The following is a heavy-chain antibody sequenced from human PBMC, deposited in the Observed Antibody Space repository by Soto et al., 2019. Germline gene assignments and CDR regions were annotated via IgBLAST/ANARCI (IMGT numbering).Heavy chain of an antibody. V-gene: IGHV5-51*01. CDR1: GYSFANSW. CDR2: IYPGDSDT. J-gene: IGHJ5*02. Sequence: GESLKICCEGSGYSFANSWIGWVRQMPGKGLEWMGIIYPGDSDTRYNPSFLGQVTISVDKSINTAYLQWDSLRASDTAMYYCAIHGNNWNSYNWFDPWGQGTLVTVSS. D-gene: IGHD1-1*01. CDR3: AIHGNNWNSYNWFDP.